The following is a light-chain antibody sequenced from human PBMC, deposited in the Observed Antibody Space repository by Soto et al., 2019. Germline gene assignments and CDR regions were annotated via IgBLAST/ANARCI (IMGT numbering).Light chain of an antibody. J-gene: IGLJ3*02. CDR3: SSFTKTKTWV. CDR1: SSDIGVYVY. Sequence: QSALTQPASVSGSPGQSITISCTGTSSDIGVYVYVSWYQQHPGKAPKLIVFEVNNRPSGISNRFSGSKSGNTASLTISGLQADDEADYYCSSFTKTKTWVFGGGTKLTVL. CDR2: EVN. V-gene: IGLV2-14*01.